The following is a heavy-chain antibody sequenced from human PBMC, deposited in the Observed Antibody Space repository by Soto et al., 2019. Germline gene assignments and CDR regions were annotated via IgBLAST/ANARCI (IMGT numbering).Heavy chain of an antibody. CDR2: IIPIFGTA. CDR3: ARDPRGIYDFWSGYYPLYGMDV. CDR1: GGTFSSYA. D-gene: IGHD3-3*01. Sequence: AASVKVSCKASGGTFSSYAISWVRQAPGQGLEWMGGIIPIFGTANYAQKFQGRVTITADKSTSTAYMELSSLRSEDTAVYYCARDPRGIYDFWSGYYPLYGMDVWGQGTTVTVSS. V-gene: IGHV1-69*06. J-gene: IGHJ6*02.